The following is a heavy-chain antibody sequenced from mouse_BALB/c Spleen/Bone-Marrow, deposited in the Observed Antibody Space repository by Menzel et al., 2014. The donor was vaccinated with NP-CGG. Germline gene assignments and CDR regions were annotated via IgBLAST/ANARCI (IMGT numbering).Heavy chain of an antibody. Sequence: VKLMESGAELAKPGASVKMSCKASGYTFTSYWMHWVKQRPGQGLEWIGYINPSTGCTEYNQKFKDKATLTADKSSSTAYMQLSSLTSEDSAVYYCERSGDYGQSDYWGQGTTLTVSS. V-gene: IGHV1-7*01. CDR2: INPSTGCT. J-gene: IGHJ2*01. CDR3: ERSGDYGQSDY. CDR1: GYTFTSYW. D-gene: IGHD2-4*01.